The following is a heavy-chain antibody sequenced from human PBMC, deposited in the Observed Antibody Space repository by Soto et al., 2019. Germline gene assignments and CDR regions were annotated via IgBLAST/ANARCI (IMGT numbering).Heavy chain of an antibody. V-gene: IGHV2-26*01. J-gene: IGHJ5*02. Sequence: HVTLKESGPVLVKPTETLTLRCTVSGLSITDSVMGVSWIRQPPGQTLEWLAHIDSSGEKSYRTFLKSRLAISKDTSKSQIVLTMTNMDPADTATYYCARSHLAVAVSPWFDPWGQGIPVTVSS. D-gene: IGHD6-19*01. CDR1: GLSITDSVMG. CDR2: IDSSGEK. CDR3: ARSHLAVAVSPWFDP.